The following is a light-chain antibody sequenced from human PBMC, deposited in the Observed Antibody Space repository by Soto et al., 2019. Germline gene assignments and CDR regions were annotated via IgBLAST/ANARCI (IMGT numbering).Light chain of an antibody. Sequence: DIQMTQSPSTLSASIGDRVTITCRASQSITTFLAWYQQKPGKAPQILIYGASTLQSGVPSRFSGSGSGTDFTLTISSLQPEDFATYYCQQLNSYPLTFGGGTKVDIK. V-gene: IGKV1-5*01. CDR3: QQLNSYPLT. CDR2: GAS. J-gene: IGKJ4*01. CDR1: QSITTF.